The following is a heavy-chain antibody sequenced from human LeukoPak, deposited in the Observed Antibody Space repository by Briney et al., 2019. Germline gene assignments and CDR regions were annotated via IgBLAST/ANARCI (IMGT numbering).Heavy chain of an antibody. CDR2: IKSRTDGGTT. Sequence: GGSLRLSCAASGFTFSNAWMSWVRQAPGKGLEWVGRIKSRTDGGTTDYAAPVKGRFTISRDDSKNTLYLQMNSLKTEDTAVYYCTYYYDSSGYFGYWGQGTLVTVSS. CDR3: TYYYDSSGYFGY. D-gene: IGHD3-22*01. CDR1: GFTFSNAW. J-gene: IGHJ4*02. V-gene: IGHV3-15*01.